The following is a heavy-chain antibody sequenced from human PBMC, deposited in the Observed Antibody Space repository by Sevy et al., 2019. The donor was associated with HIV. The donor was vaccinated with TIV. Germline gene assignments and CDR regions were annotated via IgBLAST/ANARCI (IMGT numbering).Heavy chain of an antibody. V-gene: IGHV4-38-2*01. Sequence: SETLSLTCAVSGYSISSGYYWGWIRQPPGKGLESIGSIYHSGSTYYNPSLKCRVTISVDTSKNQFSLKLSSVTAADTAVYYCATAREVATISYFDYWGQGTLVTISS. D-gene: IGHD5-12*01. CDR1: GYSISSGYY. CDR2: IYHSGST. J-gene: IGHJ4*02. CDR3: ATAREVATISYFDY.